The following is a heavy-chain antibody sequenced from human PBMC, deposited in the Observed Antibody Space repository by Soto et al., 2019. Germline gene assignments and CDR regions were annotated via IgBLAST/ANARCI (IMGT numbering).Heavy chain of an antibody. V-gene: IGHV4-59*01. D-gene: IGHD6-6*01. CDR3: ARESHGGQLVFD. Sequence: QVQLQESGPGLVKPSETLSLTCTVSGGSISSYYWSWIRQPPGKGLEWIGYIYYSGSTNYNPSLKSRVTISVDTSKNQFSLKLSSVTAADTAVYYCARESHGGQLVFDWGQGTLVTVSS. J-gene: IGHJ4*02. CDR2: IYYSGST. CDR1: GGSISSYY.